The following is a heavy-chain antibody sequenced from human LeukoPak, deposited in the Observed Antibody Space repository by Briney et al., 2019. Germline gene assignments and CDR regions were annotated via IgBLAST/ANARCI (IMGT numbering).Heavy chain of an antibody. D-gene: IGHD2-15*01. V-gene: IGHV4-4*09. CDR3: ASSQISGLLSFGY. CDR2: IYTSGST. J-gene: IGHJ4*02. Sequence: SETLSLTCSVSGGSISSYYWSWIRQPPGKGLMWIGFIYTSGSTNYNPSLKSRVTISVDTSKNQFSLKLSSVTAADTAAYYCASSQISGLLSFGYWGQGTLVTVSS. CDR1: GGSISSYY.